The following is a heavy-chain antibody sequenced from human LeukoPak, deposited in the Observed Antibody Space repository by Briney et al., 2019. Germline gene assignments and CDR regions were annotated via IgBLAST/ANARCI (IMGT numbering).Heavy chain of an antibody. CDR2: ISYDGSNK. J-gene: IGHJ6*02. D-gene: IGHD6-13*01. CDR1: GFTFSSYG. V-gene: IGHV3-30*18. Sequence: GGSLRLSCAASGFTFSSYGMHWVRQAPGKGLEWVAVISYDGSNKYYADSVKGRFTISRDNSKDTLYLQMNSLRAEDTAVYYCAKEIAAAGPDYYYYGMDVWGQGTTVTVSS. CDR3: AKEIAAAGPDYYYYGMDV.